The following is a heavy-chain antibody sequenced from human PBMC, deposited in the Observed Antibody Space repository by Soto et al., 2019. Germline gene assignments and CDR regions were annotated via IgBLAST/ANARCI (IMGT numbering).Heavy chain of an antibody. CDR2: IVVGSGNT. CDR3: ATITPTGPSVDY. V-gene: IGHV1-58*02. J-gene: IGHJ4*02. CDR1: GYTFTGYY. D-gene: IGHD3-10*01. Sequence: SVKVSCKASGYTFTGYYMHWVRQARGQRLEWIGWIVVGSGNTNYAQKFQERVTITRDMSTSTAYMELSSLRSEDTAVYYCATITPTGPSVDYWGQGTLVTVSS.